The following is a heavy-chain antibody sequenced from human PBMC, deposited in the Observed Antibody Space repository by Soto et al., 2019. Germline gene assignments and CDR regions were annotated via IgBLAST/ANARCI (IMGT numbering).Heavy chain of an antibody. V-gene: IGHV3-30-3*01. CDR3: AKDRQRLVRDYYYGMDV. Sequence: PGGSLRLSCAASGFTFSSYAMHWVRQAPGKGLEWVAVISYDGSNKYYADSVKGRFTISRDNSKNTLYLQMNSLRAEDTAVYYCAKDRQRLVRDYYYGMDVWGQGTTVTVSS. CDR2: ISYDGSNK. CDR1: GFTFSSYA. J-gene: IGHJ6*02. D-gene: IGHD6-19*01.